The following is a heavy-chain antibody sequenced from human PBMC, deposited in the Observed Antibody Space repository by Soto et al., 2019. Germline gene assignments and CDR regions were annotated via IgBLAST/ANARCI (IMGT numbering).Heavy chain of an antibody. Sequence: EVQLVESGGGLVQPGGSLRLSCAASGFTFSSYWMHWVRQAPGKGLVWVSRVNSDGSTTSYADSVRGRFTISRDNAKDALELQMRRLRAEDTAVYYCARDGGWGITMVRGFDLWGRGALVTVSS. D-gene: IGHD3-10*01. CDR1: GFTFSSYW. V-gene: IGHV3-74*01. CDR3: ARDGGWGITMVRGFDL. CDR2: VNSDGSTT. J-gene: IGHJ2*01.